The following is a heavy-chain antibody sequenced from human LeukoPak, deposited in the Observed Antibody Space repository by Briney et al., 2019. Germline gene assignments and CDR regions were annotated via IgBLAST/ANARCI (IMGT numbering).Heavy chain of an antibody. V-gene: IGHV4-59*01. CDR3: ARESAYYDFWSGYYYYYGMDV. J-gene: IGHJ6*02. D-gene: IGHD3-3*01. CDR1: GGSISSYY. CDR2: IYYSGST. Sequence: SETLSLTRTVSGGSISSYYWSWIRQPPGKGLEWIGYIYYSGSTNYNPSLKSRVTISVDTSKNQFSLKLSSVTAADTAVYYCARESAYYDFWSGYYYYYGMDVWGQGTTVTVSS.